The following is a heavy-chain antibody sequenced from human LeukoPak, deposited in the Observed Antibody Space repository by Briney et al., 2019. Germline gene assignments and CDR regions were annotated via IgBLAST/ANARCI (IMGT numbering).Heavy chain of an antibody. CDR3: ATQAYCSGGSCYFGFDY. Sequence: ASVKVSCKVSGYTLTELSMHWVRQAPGKGLEWMGGFDPEDGETIYAQKFQGRVTMTEDTSTDTAYMELSSLRSEDTAVYYCATQAYCSGGSCYFGFDYWDQGTLVTVSS. CDR1: GYTLTELS. CDR2: FDPEDGET. D-gene: IGHD2-15*01. V-gene: IGHV1-24*01. J-gene: IGHJ4*02.